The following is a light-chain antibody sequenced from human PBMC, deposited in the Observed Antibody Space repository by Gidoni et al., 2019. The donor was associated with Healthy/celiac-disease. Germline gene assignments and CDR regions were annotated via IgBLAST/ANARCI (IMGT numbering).Light chain of an antibody. V-gene: IGKV3-15*01. CDR2: GAS. Sequence: EIVMTQSPATLSVSPGERATLSCRASQSDSSNFAWYQQKPGQAPRLLIYGASTRATGIPARFSGRGLGKKFTLTNSNLQAEDFSVYYQQHQGTFGPGTKVDIK. CDR1: QSDSSN. CDR3: QHQGT. J-gene: IGKJ3*01.